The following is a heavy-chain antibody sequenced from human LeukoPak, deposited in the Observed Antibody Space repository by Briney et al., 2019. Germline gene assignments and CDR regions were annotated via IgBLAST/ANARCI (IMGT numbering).Heavy chain of an antibody. CDR3: AKEVYGDSTGGRFQN. J-gene: IGHJ1*01. V-gene: IGHV3-23*01. CDR2: ISGSGGST. D-gene: IGHD4-17*01. Sequence: GGSLRLSCAASGFTFSSYSMNWVRQAPGKGLEWVSGISGSGGSTYYADSVKGRFTISRDNSKNTLYVQMSSLRAEDTAVYYCAKEVYGDSTGGRFQNWGQGTLVTVSS. CDR1: GFTFSSYS.